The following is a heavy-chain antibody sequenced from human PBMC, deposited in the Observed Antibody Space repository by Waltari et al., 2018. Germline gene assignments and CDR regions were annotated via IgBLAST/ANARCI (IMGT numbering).Heavy chain of an antibody. CDR2: MKPNSGNT. V-gene: IGHV1-8*01. J-gene: IGHJ1*01. D-gene: IGHD2-2*01. CDR3: ARGLYCSSTSCYQTAEYFQH. CDR1: GYTFTSYD. Sequence: QVQLVQSGAEVKKPGASVKVSCKASGYTFTSYDINWVRQAPGQGLEWMGWMKPNSGNTGYEQKFQGRVTMTRNTSISTAYMELSSLRAEDTAVYYCARGLYCSSTSCYQTAEYFQHWGQGTLVTVSS.